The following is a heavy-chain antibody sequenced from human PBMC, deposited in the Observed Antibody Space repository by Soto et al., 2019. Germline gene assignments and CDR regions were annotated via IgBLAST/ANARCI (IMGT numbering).Heavy chain of an antibody. J-gene: IGHJ1*01. CDR2: ISGSGGST. CDR3: AKGADSPTIFGVVLAHFQH. D-gene: IGHD3-3*01. CDR1: GVTFSSYA. Sequence: GGSLRLSCAASGVTFSSYAMSWVRQAPGKGLEWVSAISGSGGSTYYADSVKGRFTISRDNSKNTLYLQMNSLRADDTAVYYCAKGADSPTIFGVVLAHFQHWGQGTLVTVSS. V-gene: IGHV3-23*01.